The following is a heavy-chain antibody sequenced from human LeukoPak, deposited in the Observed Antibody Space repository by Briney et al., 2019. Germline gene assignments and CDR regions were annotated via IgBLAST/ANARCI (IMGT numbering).Heavy chain of an antibody. J-gene: IGHJ4*02. D-gene: IGHD7-27*01. CDR1: GGSFSGYY. V-gene: IGHV3-11*04. CDR2: ISSSGSTI. Sequence: LSLTCAVYGGSFSGYYMSWIRQAPGKGLEWVSYISSSGSTIYYADSVKGRFTISRDNAKNSLYLQMNSLRAEDTAVYYCANYWGASDYWGQGTLVTVSS. CDR3: ANYWGASDY.